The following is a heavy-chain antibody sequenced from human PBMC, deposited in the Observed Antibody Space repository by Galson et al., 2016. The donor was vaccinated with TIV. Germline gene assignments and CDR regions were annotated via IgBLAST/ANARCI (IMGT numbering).Heavy chain of an antibody. Sequence: SVKVSCKASGGSFSTHTFNWVRQAPGQGLGWMGGIVPLFRTTNYAQKFQGRVTFTADESSSTAYMEVSRLTSDDTVVYYCAKDRNTALDTYYYYYGMDVWGQGTTVTVSS. V-gene: IGHV1-69*13. J-gene: IGHJ6*02. CDR2: IVPLFRTT. CDR3: AKDRNTALDTYYYYYGMDV. D-gene: IGHD5-18*01. CDR1: GGSFSTHT.